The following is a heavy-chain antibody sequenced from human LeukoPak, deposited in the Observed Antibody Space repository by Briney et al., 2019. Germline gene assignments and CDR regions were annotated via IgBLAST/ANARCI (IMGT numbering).Heavy chain of an antibody. J-gene: IGHJ4*02. CDR2: IYTSGST. Sequence: KPSETLSLTCSVSGGSISSFYWSWIRQPAGKGLEWIGRIYTSGSTNYNPSLKSRVTMSVDTSKNQFSLRLRSVTAADTAVYYCARDHYDSSGYQGYSDYWGQGTLVTVSS. CDR3: ARDHYDSSGYQGYSDY. D-gene: IGHD3-22*01. CDR1: GGSISSFY. V-gene: IGHV4-4*07.